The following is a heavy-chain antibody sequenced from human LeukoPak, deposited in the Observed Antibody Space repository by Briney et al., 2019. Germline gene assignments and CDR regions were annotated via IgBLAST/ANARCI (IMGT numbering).Heavy chain of an antibody. CDR3: ARVRLYSSGWFNNCFDP. V-gene: IGHV6-1*01. J-gene: IGHJ5*02. D-gene: IGHD6-19*01. CDR1: GDNVSSNTAA. CDR2: IYYRSEWCN. Sequence: SQTLSLTCALSGDNVSSNTAAWNWIRQSPARGLEWLERIYYRSEWCNDYAVSVRSRITLNADTSKNQFSLQLNSVTPDDTAVYYCARVRLYSSGWFNNCFDPWGQGTLVTVSS.